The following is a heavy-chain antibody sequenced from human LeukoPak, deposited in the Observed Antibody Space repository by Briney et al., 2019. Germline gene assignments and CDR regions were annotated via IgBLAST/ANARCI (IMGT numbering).Heavy chain of an antibody. V-gene: IGHV3-33*01. CDR1: GFTFRSYG. J-gene: IGHJ2*01. CDR3: ARGRGDRKDWYFDL. D-gene: IGHD7-27*01. Sequence: GGSLRLSCAASGFTFRSYGMPWVRQAPGKGLEWVAVIWYDGSKTYYLDSVKGRFTISRDNSKNTVSLQMNSLRADDTAVYYCARGRGDRKDWYFDLWGRGTLVTVSS. CDR2: IWYDGSKT.